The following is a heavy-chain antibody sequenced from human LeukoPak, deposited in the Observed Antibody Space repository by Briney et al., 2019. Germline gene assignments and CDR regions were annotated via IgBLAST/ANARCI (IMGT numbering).Heavy chain of an antibody. J-gene: IGHJ6*02. D-gene: IGHD1-26*01. Sequence: PGGSLRLSCAASGFTFSNYGMHWVRQAPGKGLEWLAIISYDGTDEYYVDSVKGRFTISRDNSKNTLYLLMNSLRGEDTAVYYCAKVPSGASYSYGMDVWGQGTTVTVSS. V-gene: IGHV3-30*18. CDR2: ISYDGTDE. CDR1: GFTFSNYG. CDR3: AKVPSGASYSYGMDV.